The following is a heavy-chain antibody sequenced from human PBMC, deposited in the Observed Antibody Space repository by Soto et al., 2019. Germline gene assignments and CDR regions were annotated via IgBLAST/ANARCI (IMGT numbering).Heavy chain of an antibody. CDR1: GGSISNYF. D-gene: IGHD3-3*01. V-gene: IGHV4-4*07. J-gene: IGHJ4*02. CDR3: ARGGQDFWSGPFDY. CDR2: IDNSGIT. Sequence: SETLSLTCTVSGGSISNYFCNWIRQPAGKGLEWIGRIDNSGITNYNPSLKSRITMSADTSRNQFSLKLNSVTAADTAVYYCARGGQDFWSGPFDYWGQGALVTVSS.